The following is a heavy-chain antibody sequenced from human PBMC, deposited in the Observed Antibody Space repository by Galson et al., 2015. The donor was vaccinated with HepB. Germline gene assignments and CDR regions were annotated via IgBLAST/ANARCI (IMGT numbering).Heavy chain of an antibody. D-gene: IGHD6-19*01. J-gene: IGHJ6*02. CDR3: AKYGLAVGGTHCYGLDV. V-gene: IGHV4-59*01. Sequence: ETLSLTCTVSGGSITGDYWSWLRQPPGKGLEWIGYIYYTGSTNYNPSLKSRVIMSVDTSKNQFSLMLNSVTAADTAVYYCAKYGLAVGGTHCYGLDVWGQGTTVTVSS. CDR1: GGSITGDY. CDR2: IYYTGST.